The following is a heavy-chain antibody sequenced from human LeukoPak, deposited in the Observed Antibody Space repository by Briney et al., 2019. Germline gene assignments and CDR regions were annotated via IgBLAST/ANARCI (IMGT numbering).Heavy chain of an antibody. D-gene: IGHD6-13*01. J-gene: IGHJ4*02. CDR2: ISSSSNMI. CDR1: GLTFSNYE. V-gene: IGHV3-48*03. Sequence: PGGSLRLSCAASGLTFSNYEMNWVRQAPGKGLEWLSYISSSSNMIFYAESVKGRFTISRDNAKNSLYLQMTSLGAEDTAIYYCATASGGWYRYYFDSWGQGILVTVSS. CDR3: ATASGGWYRYYFDS.